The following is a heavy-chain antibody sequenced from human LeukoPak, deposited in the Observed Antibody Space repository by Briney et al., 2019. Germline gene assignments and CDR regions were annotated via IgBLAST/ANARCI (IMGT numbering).Heavy chain of an antibody. D-gene: IGHD5-12*01. CDR2: ISSSSSTI. J-gene: IGHJ4*02. CDR1: GFTFSSYS. Sequence: GGSLRLSCAASGFTFSSYSMNWVRQAPGKGLGWVSYISSSSSTIYYADSVKGRFTISRDNAKNSLYLQMNSLRAEDTAVYYCARDKPVATLGNYFDYWGQGTLVTVSS. V-gene: IGHV3-48*01. CDR3: ARDKPVATLGNYFDY.